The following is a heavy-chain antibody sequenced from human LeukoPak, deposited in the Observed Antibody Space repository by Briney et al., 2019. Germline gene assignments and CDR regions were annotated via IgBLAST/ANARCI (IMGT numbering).Heavy chain of an antibody. CDR2: ISSSGSTI. CDR1: GFTFSDYY. J-gene: IGHJ6*03. Sequence: GGSLRLSCAASGFTFSDYYMSWIRQAPGKGLEWVSYISSSGSTIYYADSVKGRFTISRDNAKNSLYLQMNSLRAEDTAVYYCASGWSGYYNYYYYMDVWGQGTTVTVSS. V-gene: IGHV3-11*04. D-gene: IGHD3-3*01. CDR3: ASGWSGYYNYYYYMDV.